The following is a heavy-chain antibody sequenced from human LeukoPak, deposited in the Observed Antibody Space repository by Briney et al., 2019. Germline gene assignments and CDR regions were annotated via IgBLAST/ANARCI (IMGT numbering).Heavy chain of an antibody. CDR2: INQDGSEV. CDR3: ARSAGEIYYYYGMNV. Sequence: PGGSLRLSCAASGFTLSSYWMTWVRQAPGKGLQWVANINQDGSEVYYVDSVKGRFTISRDNAKNLLYLQMSSLGAEDTAVYYCARSAGEIYYYYGMNVWGQGTTVTVSS. V-gene: IGHV3-7*04. CDR1: GFTLSSYW. D-gene: IGHD3-16*01. J-gene: IGHJ6*02.